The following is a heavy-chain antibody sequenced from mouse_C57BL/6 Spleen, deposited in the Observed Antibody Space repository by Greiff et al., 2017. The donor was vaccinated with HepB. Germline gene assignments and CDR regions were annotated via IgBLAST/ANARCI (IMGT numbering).Heavy chain of an antibody. CDR1: GYTFTSYW. D-gene: IGHD1-1*01. Sequence: QVQLQQSGAELVRPGSSVKLSCKASGYTFTSYWMDWVKQRPGQGLEWIGNIYPSDSETHYNQKFKDKATLTVDKSSSTAYMQLSSLTSEDSAVYYCAREGYGSSSYWGQGTLVTVSA. CDR2: IYPSDSET. CDR3: AREGYGSSSY. V-gene: IGHV1-61*01. J-gene: IGHJ3*01.